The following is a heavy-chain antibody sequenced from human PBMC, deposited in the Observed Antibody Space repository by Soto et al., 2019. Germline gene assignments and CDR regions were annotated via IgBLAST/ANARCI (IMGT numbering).Heavy chain of an antibody. CDR3: SRGIKGGLDA. D-gene: IGHD2-21*01. J-gene: IGHJ5*02. Sequence: QVQLAESGGGVVQPGRSLRLSCATSGFVFNNYDIHWVRQAPGKGLAWLASISYDGSNKYYADSVKGRFTISRDNSKNTLSLQINSLGADDTAVYYCSRGIKGGLDAWGPGTLVTVSS. V-gene: IGHV3-30*03. CDR1: GFVFNNYD. CDR2: ISYDGSNK.